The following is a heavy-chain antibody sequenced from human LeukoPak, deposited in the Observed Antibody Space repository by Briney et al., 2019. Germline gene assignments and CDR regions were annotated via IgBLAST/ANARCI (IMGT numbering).Heavy chain of an antibody. CDR3: ARQYSYGSRAFDY. V-gene: IGHV3-74*01. CDR2: ITNDGSST. J-gene: IGHJ4*02. D-gene: IGHD5-18*01. CDR1: GLTFSSHW. Sequence: PGGSLRLSCAASGLTFSSHWMHWVRQAPGKGLVWVSRITNDGSSTTYADSVKGRFTISRDNAKNSLYLQMNSLRAEDTAVYYCARQYSYGSRAFDYWGQGTLVTVSS.